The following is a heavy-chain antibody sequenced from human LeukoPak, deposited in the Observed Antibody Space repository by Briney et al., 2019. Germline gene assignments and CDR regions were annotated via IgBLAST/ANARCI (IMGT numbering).Heavy chain of an antibody. CDR3: AKGGYDYVEVAYFDF. D-gene: IGHD5-12*01. CDR1: GFSFNSYA. CDR2: IVASSGST. J-gene: IGHJ4*02. Sequence: GVSLRLSCAASGFSFNSYAMNWVRQAPGKGLEWVSIIVASSGSTFYADSVKGRFTISRDNSKNTLYLQMNSLRVEDTAVYYCAKGGYDYVEVAYFDFWGQGTLVTVSS. V-gene: IGHV3-23*01.